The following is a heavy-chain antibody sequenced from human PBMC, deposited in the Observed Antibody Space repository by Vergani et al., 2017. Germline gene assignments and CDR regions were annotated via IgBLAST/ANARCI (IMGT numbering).Heavy chain of an antibody. D-gene: IGHD6-6*01. Sequence: QVQLEESGGGVVQPGRSLRLSCAGSGFTLSSHAMHWVRQAPGKGLEWVAFIWYDGSKEYYADSVKGRFTISRDTAKNSLYLQMNSLRAEDTAVYYCTREYSSSSGRGLDIWGQGTMVTVSS. J-gene: IGHJ3*02. CDR2: IWYDGSKE. V-gene: IGHV3-33*01. CDR1: GFTLSSHA. CDR3: TREYSSSSGRGLDI.